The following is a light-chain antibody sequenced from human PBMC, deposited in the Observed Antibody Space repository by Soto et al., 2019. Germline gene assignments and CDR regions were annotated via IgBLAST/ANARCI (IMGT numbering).Light chain of an antibody. J-gene: IGKJ1*01. V-gene: IGKV3-20*01. Sequence: EIVLTHSPGTLSFSAWESATLSVSASQSVSSSYLAWYQQKPGQAPRLLIYGASSRATGIPDRFSGSGSGTDFTLTISRLEPEDFAVYYCQQYGSSPRTFGQGTKVDIK. CDR2: GAS. CDR1: QSVSSSY. CDR3: QQYGSSPRT.